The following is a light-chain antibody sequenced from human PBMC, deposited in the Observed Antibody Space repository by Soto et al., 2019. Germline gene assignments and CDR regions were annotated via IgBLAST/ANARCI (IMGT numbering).Light chain of an antibody. CDR2: DVS. Sequence: QSALTQPASVSGSPGQSITISCTGTSSDVGGYNYVSWYQQHPGKAPKVMIYDVSNRPSGVSNRFSGSKSGNTASLTISGRQAEDAAAYYFCSYTSSSTLVLFGGGTKVTVL. CDR1: SSDVGGYNY. V-gene: IGLV2-14*01. CDR3: CSYTSSSTLVL. J-gene: IGLJ2*01.